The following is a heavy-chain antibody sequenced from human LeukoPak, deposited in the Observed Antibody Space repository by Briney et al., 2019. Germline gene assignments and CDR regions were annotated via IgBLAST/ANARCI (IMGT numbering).Heavy chain of an antibody. CDR3: ARGYYGSGSHCCHMDV. V-gene: IGHV4-34*01. Sequence: SETPSLTCAVYVGSFSGYYWSWIRQPPGKGLEWIGEINHSGSTNYNSPLKSRVTISVDTSKNQFSLKLSSVTAADTAVYYCARGYYGSGSHCCHMDVWGKGTTITVS. D-gene: IGHD3-10*01. CDR2: INHSGST. CDR1: VGSFSGYY. J-gene: IGHJ6*03.